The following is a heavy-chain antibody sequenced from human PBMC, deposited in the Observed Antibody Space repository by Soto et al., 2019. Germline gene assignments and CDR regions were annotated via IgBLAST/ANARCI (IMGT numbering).Heavy chain of an antibody. Sequence: QVQLQEWGAGLLKPSETLSLTCAVSGGFVTSGSYYWSWIRQPPGKGLEWIGEMSHSGGTHFNPSRKSRVTLSVDTSKNQFTLKMSSVTAADTALYYCARVERGTATTVVDAFDIWGPGTIVTVSS. CDR3: ARVERGTATTVVDAFDI. CDR2: MSHSGGT. D-gene: IGHD1-1*01. V-gene: IGHV4-34*01. J-gene: IGHJ3*02. CDR1: GGFVTSGSYY.